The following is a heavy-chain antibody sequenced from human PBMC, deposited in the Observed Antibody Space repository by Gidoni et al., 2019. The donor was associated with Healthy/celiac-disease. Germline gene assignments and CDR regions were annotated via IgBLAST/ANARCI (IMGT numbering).Heavy chain of an antibody. J-gene: IGHJ6*02. CDR3: ARGQVFTIFRVVKLDV. CDR1: GYACTSND. V-gene: IGHV1-8*01. CDR2: MNPNRGST. Sequence: QVQLVQSGAEVKKHGASVKVAFKAYGYACTSNDINWVRQATAQGLAWMGWMNPNRGSTGYAQKFQGRVTMTRNTSISTAYMELSSLRSEDTAVYYCARGQVFTIFRVVKLDVWGQGTTVTVSS. D-gene: IGHD3-3*01.